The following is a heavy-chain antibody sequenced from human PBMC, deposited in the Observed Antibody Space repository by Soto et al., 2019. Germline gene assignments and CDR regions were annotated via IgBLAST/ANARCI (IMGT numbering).Heavy chain of an antibody. Sequence: PSETLSLTCTVSGGSISSGDYFWSWIRQPPGKGLEWIGEINHSGTTSYSPSLDSRVTTSVDTSKNQFSLRLSSVTAADTAIYYCARRYCSDSYCSYFDYWGRGTLVTVSS. CDR1: GGSISSGDYF. CDR2: INHSGTT. J-gene: IGHJ4*02. CDR3: ARRYCSDSYCSYFDY. V-gene: IGHV4-39*07. D-gene: IGHD2-15*01.